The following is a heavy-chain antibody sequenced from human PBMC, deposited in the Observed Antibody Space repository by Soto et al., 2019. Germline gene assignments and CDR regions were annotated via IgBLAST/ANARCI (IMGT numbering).Heavy chain of an antibody. CDR1: GFTFSSYA. Sequence: EVQLLESAGGLVQPGGSLRLSCAASGFTFSSYAMSWVRQAPGKGLEWVSAISGRGGSTYYADSVKGRFTISRDNSKNTLDLQMNSLSADDAAVYYCASAAREYYYSGMDVWGQGTMVTVSS. CDR2: ISGRGGST. J-gene: IGHJ6*02. V-gene: IGHV3-23*01. D-gene: IGHD3-10*01. CDR3: ASAAREYYYSGMDV.